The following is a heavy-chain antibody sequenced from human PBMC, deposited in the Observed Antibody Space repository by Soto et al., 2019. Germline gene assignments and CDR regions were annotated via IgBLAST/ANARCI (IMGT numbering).Heavy chain of an antibody. J-gene: IGHJ4*02. V-gene: IGHV3-23*01. CDR3: AKDTTVVVTHTNYFDY. Sequence: GGSLRLSCAASGFTFGSYAMSWVRQAPGKGLEWVSAISGSGGSTYYADSVKGRFTISRDNSKNTLYLQMNSLRAEDTAVYYCAKDTTVVVTHTNYFDYWGQGTLVTVSS. D-gene: IGHD3-22*01. CDR2: ISGSGGST. CDR1: GFTFGSYA.